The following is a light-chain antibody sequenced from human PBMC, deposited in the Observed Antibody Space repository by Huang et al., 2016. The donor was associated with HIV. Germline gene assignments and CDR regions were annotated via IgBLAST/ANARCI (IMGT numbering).Light chain of an antibody. Sequence: EVMLTQSPSILSLSLGGTGTISCKASQSVGSYVAWYQQRPGQSPRLLLYDTSNRAAGIPTRFSGSGSGTDFTLTISGPESGDLGVFYCQQRSTWPLTFGGGTKVA. CDR1: QSVGSY. CDR2: DTS. CDR3: QQRSTWPLT. J-gene: IGKJ4*01. V-gene: IGKV3-11*01.